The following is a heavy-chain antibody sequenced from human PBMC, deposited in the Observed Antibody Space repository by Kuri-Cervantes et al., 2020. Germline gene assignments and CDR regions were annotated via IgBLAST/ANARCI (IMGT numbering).Heavy chain of an antibody. J-gene: IGHJ3*01. Sequence: LSLTCAASGFTFSSYAMHWVRQAPGKGLEWVAVISYDGSNKYYADSVKGRFTISRDNSKNTLYLQMNSLRAEDTALYYRAKELAAGGSGAFDVWGQGTLVTVSS. D-gene: IGHD6-13*01. CDR3: AKELAAGGSGAFDV. CDR1: GFTFSSYA. CDR2: ISYDGSNK. V-gene: IGHV3-30-3*01.